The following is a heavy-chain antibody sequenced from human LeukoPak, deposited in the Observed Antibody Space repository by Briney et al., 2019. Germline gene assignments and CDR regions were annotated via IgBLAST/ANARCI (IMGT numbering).Heavy chain of an antibody. J-gene: IGHJ3*02. CDR2: VSGSGST. V-gene: IGHV3-23*01. CDR3: AKETVVVVAATPDAFDI. CDR1: GFTFSTYA. Sequence: GGSLRLSCAASGFTFSTYAMSWVRQAPGKGLEWVSAVSGSGSTYYADSVKGRFTISRDNSKNTLYLQMNSLRAEDTAVYYCAKETVVVVAATPDAFDIWGQGTMVTVSS. D-gene: IGHD2-15*01.